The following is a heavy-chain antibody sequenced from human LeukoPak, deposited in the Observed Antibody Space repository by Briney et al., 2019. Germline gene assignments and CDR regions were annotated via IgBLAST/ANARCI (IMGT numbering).Heavy chain of an antibody. V-gene: IGHV3-30*03. J-gene: IGHJ6*02. CDR3: ASLGWHYGMDV. CDR2: ISYDGSNK. CDR1: GFTFSSYG. Sequence: GGSLRLSCAASGFTFSSYGMHWVRQAPGKGLEWVAVISYDGSNKYYADSVKGRFTISRDNSKNTLYLQMNSLRAEDTAVYYCASLGWHYGMDVWGQGTTVTVSS. D-gene: IGHD6-19*01.